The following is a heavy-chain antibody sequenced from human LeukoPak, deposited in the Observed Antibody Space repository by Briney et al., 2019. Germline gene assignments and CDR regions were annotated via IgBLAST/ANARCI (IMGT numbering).Heavy chain of an antibody. CDR1: GFIFSSYW. Sequence: GGSLRLSCAASGFIFSSYWMHWVRQAPGKGLEWVAFKRYDGSNKYYADSVKGRFTISRDNSKNTLYLQMNSLRAEDTAVYYCARGGGGYSDPLIQYYFDYWGQGTLVTVSS. D-gene: IGHD2-21*02. CDR3: ARGGGGYSDPLIQYYFDY. J-gene: IGHJ4*02. CDR2: KRYDGSNK. V-gene: IGHV3-30*02.